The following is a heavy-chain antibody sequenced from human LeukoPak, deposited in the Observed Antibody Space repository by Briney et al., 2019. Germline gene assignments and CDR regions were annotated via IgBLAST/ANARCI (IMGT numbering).Heavy chain of an antibody. J-gene: IGHJ3*02. CDR3: STNQALDI. CDR1: GFIFSDAW. CDR2: IKRKADGGPT. Sequence: PGGSLGLSCAASGFIFSDAWMTWVRQAPGKGLEWVGRIKRKADGGPTDYAAPVKGRFTISRDDSKNTLYLQMNSLKIEDTAVYFCSTNQALDIWGQGTKVTVSS. V-gene: IGHV3-15*01.